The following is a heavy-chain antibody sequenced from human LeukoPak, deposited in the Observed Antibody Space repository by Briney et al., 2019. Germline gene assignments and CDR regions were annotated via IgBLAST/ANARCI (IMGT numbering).Heavy chain of an antibody. CDR1: GFTFSSYG. D-gene: IGHD6-19*01. V-gene: IGHV3-30*18. CDR2: FSYDGSDI. J-gene: IGHJ4*02. Sequence: GRSLRLSCAASGFTFSSYGMHWVRQAPGKRLEWVAVFSYDGSDIYYGDSVKGRFTISRDISKNTLYLQMNSLRAEDTAVYYCVKEQSSGGYRVADYWGQGTLVTVSS. CDR3: VKEQSSGGYRVADY.